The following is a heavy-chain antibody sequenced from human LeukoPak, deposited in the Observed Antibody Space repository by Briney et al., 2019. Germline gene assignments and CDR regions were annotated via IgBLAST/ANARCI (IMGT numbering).Heavy chain of an antibody. Sequence: GGSLRLSCAASGFTFSSYGMHWVRQAPGKGLEWVTFIRYDGSNKYYADSVKGRFTISRDNSKNTLYLQMNSLRVEDTAVYYCARGAVEMATIPRFDYWGQGTLVTVSS. CDR2: IRYDGSNK. CDR3: ARGAVEMATIPRFDY. D-gene: IGHD5-24*01. CDR1: GFTFSSYG. J-gene: IGHJ4*02. V-gene: IGHV3-30*02.